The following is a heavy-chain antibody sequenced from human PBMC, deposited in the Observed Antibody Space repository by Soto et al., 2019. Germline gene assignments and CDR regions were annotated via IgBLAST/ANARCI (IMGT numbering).Heavy chain of an antibody. CDR1: RFTFSSYW. CDR2: IKQDGSET. V-gene: IGHV3-7*01. Sequence: GGSLRLSCAASRFTFSSYWMSWVRQAPGKGLEWVANIKQDGSETYYVDSVEGRFTISRDNARNSLYLQMNSLRAEDTAVYYCARERASMVRGVMGVLDPWGQGALVTVSS. CDR3: ARERASMVRGVMGVLDP. J-gene: IGHJ5*02. D-gene: IGHD3-10*01.